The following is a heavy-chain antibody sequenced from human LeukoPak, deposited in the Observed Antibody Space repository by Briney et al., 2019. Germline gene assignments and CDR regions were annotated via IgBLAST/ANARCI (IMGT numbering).Heavy chain of an antibody. CDR3: ARQLGGSGSY. CDR1: GFTFNSYW. J-gene: IGHJ4*02. D-gene: IGHD3-10*01. V-gene: IGHV3-7*01. CDR2: IKQDGSEK. Sequence: GGSLRLSCAASGFTFNSYWMSWVRQAPGKGLEWVANIKQDGSEKYYVDSVKGRFSISRDNAKNSVYLQMNSLRAEDTAVYYCARQLGGSGSYWGQGTLVTVSS.